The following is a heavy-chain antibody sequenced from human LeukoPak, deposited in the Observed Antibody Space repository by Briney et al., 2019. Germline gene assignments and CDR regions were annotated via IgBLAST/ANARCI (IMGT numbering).Heavy chain of an antibody. CDR1: GYTFTGYY. J-gene: IGHJ4*02. D-gene: IGHD6-6*01. CDR2: IIPIFGTA. CDR3: ARAFIGSSYFDY. V-gene: IGHV1-69*06. Sequence: SVKVSCKASGYTFTGYYMHWVRQAPGQGLEWMGGIIPIFGTANYAQKFQGRVTITADKSTSTAYMELSSLRSEDTAVYYCARAFIGSSYFDYWGQGTLVTVSS.